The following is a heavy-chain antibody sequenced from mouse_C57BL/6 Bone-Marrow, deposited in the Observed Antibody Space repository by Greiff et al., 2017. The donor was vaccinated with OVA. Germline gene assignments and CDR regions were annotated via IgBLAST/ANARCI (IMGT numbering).Heavy chain of an antibody. Sequence: QVQLQQSGAELARPGASVKLSCKASGYTFTSYGISWVKQRTGQGLEWIGEIYPRSGYTYYNEKFKGKATLTADKSSRQAYMELRSLTSEEAAVYFCASMTTVEGDYWGQGTTLTVAS. CDR1: GYTFTSYG. CDR3: ASMTTVEGDY. D-gene: IGHD1-1*01. CDR2: IYPRSGYT. V-gene: IGHV1-81*01. J-gene: IGHJ2*01.